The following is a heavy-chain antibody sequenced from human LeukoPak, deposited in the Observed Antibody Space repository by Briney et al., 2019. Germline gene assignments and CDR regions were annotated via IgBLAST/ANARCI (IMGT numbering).Heavy chain of an antibody. CDR1: GFTFSSYW. V-gene: IGHV3-7*01. CDR3: AKIGLTVFGVARH. CDR2: IKQDGSEK. Sequence: GGSLRLSCAASGFTFSSYWMTWVRQAPGKGLEWVANIKQDGSEKYYVDSVKGRFTISRDNAKNSLYLQMNSLRAEDTAVYYCAKIGLTVFGVARHWGQGTLVTVSS. J-gene: IGHJ4*02. D-gene: IGHD3-3*01.